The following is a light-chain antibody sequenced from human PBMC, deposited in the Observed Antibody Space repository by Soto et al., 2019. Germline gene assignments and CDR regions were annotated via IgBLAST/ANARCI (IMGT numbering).Light chain of an antibody. CDR1: QSVSSN. J-gene: IGKJ1*01. V-gene: IGKV3-15*01. CDR3: QQYNNWPPGA. CDR2: GAS. Sequence: EIVMTQSPATLSVSPGERATLSCRASQSVSSNLAWYQQKPGQAPRLLIYGASTRATGIPARFRGSGSGTEFTLTISSLQSEDLAVYYCQQYNNWPPGAFGQGTKVEIK.